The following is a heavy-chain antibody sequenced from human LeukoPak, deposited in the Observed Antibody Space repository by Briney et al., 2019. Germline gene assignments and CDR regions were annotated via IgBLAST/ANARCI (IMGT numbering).Heavy chain of an antibody. CDR2: ISGSGGTT. CDR3: AKDGYDYYYYYMDV. V-gene: IGHV3-23*01. J-gene: IGHJ6*03. Sequence: GASLRLSCAASGFTFSSYAMSWVRQAPGKGLEWVSAISGSGGTTYYADSVKGRFTISRDNSKNTLYLQMNSLRAEDTAVYYCAKDGYDYYYYYMDVWGRGTAVTVSS. CDR1: GFTFSSYA. D-gene: IGHD1-1*01.